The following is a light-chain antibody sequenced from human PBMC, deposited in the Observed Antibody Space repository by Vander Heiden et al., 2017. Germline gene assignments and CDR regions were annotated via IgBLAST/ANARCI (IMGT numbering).Light chain of an antibody. J-gene: IGLJ1*01. CDR3: CSYTSSITLYV. CDR2: DVS. CDR1: SSDIGGYNY. V-gene: IGLV2-14*03. Sequence: QSALTQPASVSGSPGQSITISCTGSSSDIGGYNYVSWYQQHPGKAPKLMIHDVSDRPSGVSNRFSGSKSGNTASLTISGLQAEDEADYYCCSYTSSITLYVFGTGTKVTVL.